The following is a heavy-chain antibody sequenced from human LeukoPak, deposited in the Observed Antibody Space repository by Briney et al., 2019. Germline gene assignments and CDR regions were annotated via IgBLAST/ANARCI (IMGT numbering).Heavy chain of an antibody. J-gene: IGHJ4*02. CDR1: GGSISSCGYS. D-gene: IGHD4-11*01. V-gene: IGHV4-30-2*01. CDR3: ARAPYSNYGIDY. CDR2: IYHSGST. Sequence: SQTLSLTCAVSGGSISSCGYSWSWIRQPPGKGLEWIGYIYHSGSTYYNPSLKSRVTISVDRSKNQFSLKLSSVTAADTAVYYCARAPYSNYGIDYWGQGTLVTVSS.